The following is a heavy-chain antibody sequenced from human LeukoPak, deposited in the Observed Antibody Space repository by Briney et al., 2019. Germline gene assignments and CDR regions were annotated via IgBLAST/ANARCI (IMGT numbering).Heavy chain of an antibody. V-gene: IGHV1-2*02. Sequence: ASVKVSCKASGYTFTGYYMHWVRQAPGQGLEWMGWINPNSGGTNYARKFQGRVTMTRDTSISTAYMELSRLRSDDTAVYYCARVGDYYDSSGDFDYWGQGTLVTVSS. CDR1: GYTFTGYY. CDR2: INPNSGGT. J-gene: IGHJ4*02. D-gene: IGHD3-22*01. CDR3: ARVGDYYDSSGDFDY.